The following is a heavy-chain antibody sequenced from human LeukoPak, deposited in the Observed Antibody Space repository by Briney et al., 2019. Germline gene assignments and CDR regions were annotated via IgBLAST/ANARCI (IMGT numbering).Heavy chain of an antibody. J-gene: IGHJ4*02. Sequence: PSETLSLTCAVYGGSLSDNFWSWIRQPPGKGLEWIGEINDSGSTNLNPALNSRVAMSVDSSRNQFSLRLSSVIAADTAVYYCAREIRPSPFVDWGQGTLVTVSS. CDR3: AREIRPSPFVD. V-gene: IGHV4-34*01. D-gene: IGHD2-2*01. CDR2: INDSGST. CDR1: GGSLSDNF.